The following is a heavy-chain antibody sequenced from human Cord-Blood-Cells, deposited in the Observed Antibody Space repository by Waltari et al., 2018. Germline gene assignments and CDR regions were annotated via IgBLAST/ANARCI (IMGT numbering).Heavy chain of an antibody. Sequence: EVQLVQSGAEVKKPGESLKISCKGSGYSFTSYWIGWVRQLPGKGLEWMGIIDPGDSDTRDSPALQGEVTISAGKSISAGYRQWSSLKASDTAMYYCARHGASGYYDFGSGYSFDYWGQGTLVTGAS. V-gene: IGHV5-51*01. CDR1: GYSFTSYW. CDR3: ARHGASGYYDFGSGYSFDY. J-gene: IGHJ4*02. D-gene: IGHD3-3*01. CDR2: IDPGDSDT.